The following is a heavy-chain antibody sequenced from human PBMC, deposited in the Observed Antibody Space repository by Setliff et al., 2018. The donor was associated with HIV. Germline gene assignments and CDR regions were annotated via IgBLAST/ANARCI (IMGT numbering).Heavy chain of an antibody. CDR1: GGSISSSSYY. CDR2: IYYSGST. J-gene: IGHJ3*02. V-gene: IGHV4-39*02. D-gene: IGHD3-16*02. CDR3: ARESPNLGELSSNPDASDI. Sequence: SETLSLTCTVSGGSISSSSYYWGWIRQPPGKGLEWIGSIYYSGSTYYNPSLKSRVIISLDTSKNHLSLKLRSVTAADTAVYYCARESPNLGELSSNPDASDIWGQGTMVTVSS.